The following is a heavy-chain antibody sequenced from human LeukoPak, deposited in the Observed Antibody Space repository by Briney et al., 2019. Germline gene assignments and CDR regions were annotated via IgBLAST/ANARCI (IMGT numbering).Heavy chain of an antibody. CDR2: ISAYNGNT. CDR1: GYTFTSYG. Sequence: GASVKVSCKASGYTFTSYGISWVRQAPGQGLEWMGWISAYNGNTNYAQKLQGRVTMTTDTSTSTAYMELRSLRSDDTAVYYCARDRAYGDYASDDAFDIRGQGTMVTVSS. D-gene: IGHD4-17*01. J-gene: IGHJ3*02. CDR3: ARDRAYGDYASDDAFDI. V-gene: IGHV1-18*01.